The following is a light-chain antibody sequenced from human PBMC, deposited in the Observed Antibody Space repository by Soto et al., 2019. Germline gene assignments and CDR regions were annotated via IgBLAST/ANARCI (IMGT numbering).Light chain of an antibody. CDR3: QQRSNWPPIT. CDR2: DAS. Sequence: EILLTQSPSTLSLSPGERATLSCRASQSVGSYLDWYQQKPGQAPGLLIYDASNRATGIPARFSGSGSGTDFTLTISSLEHEDFAVYYCQQRSNWPPITFGQGTRLEIK. V-gene: IGKV3-11*01. J-gene: IGKJ5*01. CDR1: QSVGSY.